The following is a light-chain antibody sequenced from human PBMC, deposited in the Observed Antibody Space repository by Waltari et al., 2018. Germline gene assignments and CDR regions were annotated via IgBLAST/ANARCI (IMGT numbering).Light chain of an antibody. CDR2: EVS. CDR3: SSYTSSSTLV. V-gene: IGLV2-14*01. CDR1: SSDVGGYNY. J-gene: IGLJ2*01. Sequence: QSALTQPASVSGSPGQSITISCTGTSSDVGGYNYVSWYQQHPGKAPKLMIYEVSNRPSGVSNRFSGSQSGNTAYLTISGLQAEDEADYYCSSYTSSSTLVFGGGTKLTVL.